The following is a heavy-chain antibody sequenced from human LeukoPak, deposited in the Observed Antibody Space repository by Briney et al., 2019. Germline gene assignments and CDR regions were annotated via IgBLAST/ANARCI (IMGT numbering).Heavy chain of an antibody. J-gene: IGHJ6*02. Sequence: GGSLRLSCAASGFTFSSYWMSWVRQAPGKGLEWVANIKQDGSEKYYVDSVKGRFTISRDNAKNSLYLQMNSLRAEDTAVYYCARASSPYDFWSGYYMHYYGMDVWGQGTTVTVSS. V-gene: IGHV3-7*01. D-gene: IGHD3-3*01. CDR2: IKQDGSEK. CDR3: ARASSPYDFWSGYYMHYYGMDV. CDR1: GFTFSSYW.